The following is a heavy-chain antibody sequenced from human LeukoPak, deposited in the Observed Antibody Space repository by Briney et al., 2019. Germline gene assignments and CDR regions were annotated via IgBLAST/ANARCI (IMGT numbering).Heavy chain of an antibody. V-gene: IGHV4-59*01. D-gene: IGHD4-23*01. CDR2: IYYSVRT. CDR1: GGSISRYY. CDR3: ARTFGNGAFDI. J-gene: IGHJ3*02. Sequence: MASETLSLTCTVSGGSISRYYWSWIRQPPGKGLDWIGYIYYSVRTNYNPSLKSRVTISVDTSKNQFSLKLSSVTAADTAVYYCARTFGNGAFDIWGQGTMVTVSS.